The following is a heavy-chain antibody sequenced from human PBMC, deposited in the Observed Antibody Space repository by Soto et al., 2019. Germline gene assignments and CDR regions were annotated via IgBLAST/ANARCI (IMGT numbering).Heavy chain of an antibody. CDR3: ARTPDI. CDR1: GGSISSGGYS. Sequence: QLQLQESGSGLVKPSQTLSLTCAVSGGSISSGGYSWSWIRQPPGKGLEWIGYIYYGSTYYNPSLKSRVTISVDRSKNQFSLKLSSVTAADTAVYYCARTPDIWGQGTMVTASS. CDR2: IYYGST. V-gene: IGHV4-30-2*01. J-gene: IGHJ3*02.